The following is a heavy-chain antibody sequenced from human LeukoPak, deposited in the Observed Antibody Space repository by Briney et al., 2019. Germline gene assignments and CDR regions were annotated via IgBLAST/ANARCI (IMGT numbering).Heavy chain of an antibody. V-gene: IGHV4-39*01. CDR2: IYYSGST. CDR3: AKTVQYYGSGTSYYFDY. Sequence: PSETLSPTCTVSGGSISSSSYYWGWIRQPPGKGLEWIGSIYYSGSTYYNPSLKSRVTISVDTSKNQFSLKLSSVTAADTAVYYCAKTVQYYGSGTSYYFDYWGQGTLVTVSS. CDR1: GGSISSSSYY. J-gene: IGHJ4*02. D-gene: IGHD3-10*01.